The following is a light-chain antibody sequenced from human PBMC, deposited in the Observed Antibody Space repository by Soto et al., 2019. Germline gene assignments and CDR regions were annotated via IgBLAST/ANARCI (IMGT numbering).Light chain of an antibody. J-gene: IGKJ1*01. Sequence: DIQLTQSPSSLTASVGDRVTITCRASQTIRTYLNWYQQKPGMAPQLLIYGASTVQSGVPSRFSGSGSGTDFPLTISSLQPEDFATYYCQQTFSTLPWTFGPGTKVESK. V-gene: IGKV1-39*01. CDR1: QTIRTY. CDR3: QQTFSTLPWT. CDR2: GAS.